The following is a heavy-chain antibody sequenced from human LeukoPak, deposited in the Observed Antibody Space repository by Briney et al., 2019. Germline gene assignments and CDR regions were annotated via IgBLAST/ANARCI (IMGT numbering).Heavy chain of an antibody. D-gene: IGHD4-23*01. J-gene: IGHJ3*02. CDR2: ITPDGTTT. Sequence: GGSLRLSCAASGFTFTTYWVHWFRQAPGKGLMWVSRITPDGTTTNHADFVKGRFTISRDNAKNTVSLQMNSLSAEDTAVYYCVTLTSVVSEHAFDMWGQGTIVAVSP. V-gene: IGHV3-74*01. CDR3: VTLTSVVSEHAFDM. CDR1: GFTFTTYW.